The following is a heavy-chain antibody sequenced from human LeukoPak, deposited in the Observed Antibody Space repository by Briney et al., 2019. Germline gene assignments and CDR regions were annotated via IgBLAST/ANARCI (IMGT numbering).Heavy chain of an antibody. D-gene: IGHD6-13*01. J-gene: IGHJ4*02. Sequence: GGSLRLSCTASGFTFGDYAMSWVRQASGKGLEWVGFIRSKAYGGTTEYAASVKGRFTISRDDSKSIAYLQMNSLKTEDTAVYYCTRDLNSSSWQFDYWGQGTLVTVSS. V-gene: IGHV3-49*04. CDR2: IRSKAYGGTT. CDR3: TRDLNSSSWQFDY. CDR1: GFTFGDYA.